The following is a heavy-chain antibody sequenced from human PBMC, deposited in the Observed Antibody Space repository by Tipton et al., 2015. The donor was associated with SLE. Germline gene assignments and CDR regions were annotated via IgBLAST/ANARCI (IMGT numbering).Heavy chain of an antibody. V-gene: IGHV4-34*01. Sequence: TLSLTCALSGGSFSRYYWTWIRQSPGKGLERIGEVSHSGNTNYTPTLKSPHSISVDTSKTRFFLKLTSVTAADTAVYFCARGFGYFYNSLGVWGPGTTVVVSS. D-gene: IGHD3-10*01. J-gene: IGHJ6*03. CDR3: ARGFGYFYNSLGV. CDR1: GGSFSRYY. CDR2: VSHSGNT.